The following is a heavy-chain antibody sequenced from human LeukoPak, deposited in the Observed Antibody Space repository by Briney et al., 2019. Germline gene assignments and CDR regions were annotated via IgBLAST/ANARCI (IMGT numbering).Heavy chain of an antibody. CDR3: ARDGNSGYDLTYYYGMDV. Sequence: GRSLRLSCAASGFTFSSYGMHWVRQAPGKGLEWVAVISYDGSNKYYADSVKGRFTISRDNSKNTLYLQMNSLRPEDTALYYCARDGNSGYDLTYYYGMDVWGQGTTVTVSS. CDR1: GFTFSSYG. J-gene: IGHJ6*02. D-gene: IGHD5-12*01. CDR2: ISYDGSNK. V-gene: IGHV3-30*03.